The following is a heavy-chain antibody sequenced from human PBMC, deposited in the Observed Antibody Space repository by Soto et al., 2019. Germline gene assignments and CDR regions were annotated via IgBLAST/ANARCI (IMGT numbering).Heavy chain of an antibody. V-gene: IGHV3-9*01. D-gene: IGHD4-4*01. CDR1: GFTFDDYA. CDR3: AKGPTVTLYYFDY. J-gene: IGHJ4*02. Sequence: DVQLVESGGGLVQPGRSLRLSCAASGFTFDDYAMHWVRQAPGKGLEWVSGISWNSGSIGYADSVKGRFTISRDNAKNSLYLQMNSLRAEDTALYYCAKGPTVTLYYFDYWGQGTLVTVSS. CDR2: ISWNSGSI.